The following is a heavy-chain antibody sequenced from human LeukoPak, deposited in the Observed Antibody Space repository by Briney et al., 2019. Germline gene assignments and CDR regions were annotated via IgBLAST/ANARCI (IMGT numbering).Heavy chain of an antibody. D-gene: IGHD1-26*01. CDR1: GFTFSSYN. J-gene: IGHJ6*03. Sequence: EPGGSLRLSCAASGFTFSSYNMNWVRQAPGKGLEWVSSISSTSRSYIYYADSVKGRFTISRDNAKNSLYLQMNSLRAEDTAVYYCSRGSYYYMEVWGKGTTVIISS. CDR2: ISSTSRSYI. CDR3: SRGSYYYMEV. V-gene: IGHV3-21*01.